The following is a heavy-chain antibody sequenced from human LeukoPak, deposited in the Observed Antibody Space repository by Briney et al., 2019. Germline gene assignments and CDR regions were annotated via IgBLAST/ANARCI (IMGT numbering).Heavy chain of an antibody. V-gene: IGHV3-73*01. Sequence: PGGSLRLSCAASGLSFGYAWMSWVRQSSGKGQEWVGEIDKKDKGYATATAHAASVKGRFTISRDDSINTAYLQMKSLKTEDTALYYCTRDSGTYNWFDPWGQGTLVTVSS. J-gene: IGHJ5*02. CDR3: TRDSGTYNWFDP. D-gene: IGHD1-26*01. CDR1: GLSFGYAW. CDR2: IDKKDKGYAT.